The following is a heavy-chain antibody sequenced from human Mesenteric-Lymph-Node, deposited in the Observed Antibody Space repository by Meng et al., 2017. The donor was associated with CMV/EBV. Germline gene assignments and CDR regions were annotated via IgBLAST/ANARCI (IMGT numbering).Heavy chain of an antibody. D-gene: IGHD1-14*01. J-gene: IGHJ4*02. Sequence: SGGSISSGGYYWSWISQHPGKGLEWIGYIYYSGSTYYNPSLKSRVTISVDTSKNQFSLKLSSVTAADTAVYYCAREGGSSGNRPVDYWGQGTLVTVSS. V-gene: IGHV4-31*02. CDR1: GGSISSGGYY. CDR3: AREGGSSGNRPVDY. CDR2: IYYSGST.